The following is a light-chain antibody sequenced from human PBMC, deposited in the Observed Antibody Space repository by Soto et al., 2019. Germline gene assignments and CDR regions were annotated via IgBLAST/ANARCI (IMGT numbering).Light chain of an antibody. J-gene: IGKJ4*01. Sequence: DIQMTQSPTSVAASVGERVTITCRASQGISSYLAWYQQKPGKAPKVPSYAASTLQSGVPSRFRGSGSGTEFTLTISSLQPEDFETYYCQQLNSYPLTFGGGTKVDIK. CDR3: QQLNSYPLT. CDR1: QGISSY. V-gene: IGKV1-9*01. CDR2: AAS.